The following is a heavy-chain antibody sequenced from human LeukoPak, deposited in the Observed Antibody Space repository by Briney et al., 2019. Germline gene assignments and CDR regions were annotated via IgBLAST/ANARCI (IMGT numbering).Heavy chain of an antibody. V-gene: IGHV1-2*02. J-gene: IGHJ4*02. CDR3: AREPKISPEMDY. CDR1: GYTFTGYY. CDR2: INPNSGGT. D-gene: IGHD2-2*01. Sequence: ASVKVSCKASGYTFTGYYMHWVRPAPGQGLEWMGWINPNSGGTNYAQKFQGRVTMTRDTSISTAYMELSRLRSDDTAVYYCAREPKISPEMDYWGQGTLVTVSS.